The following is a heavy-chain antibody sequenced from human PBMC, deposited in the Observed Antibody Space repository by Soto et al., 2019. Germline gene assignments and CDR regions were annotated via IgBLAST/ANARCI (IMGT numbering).Heavy chain of an antibody. CDR1: GFTFSSYW. CDR3: ARADYYDSSGIDY. Sequence: EVQLVESGGGLVQPGGSLRLSCAASGFTFSSYWMSWVRKAPGKGLEWVANIKQDGSEKYYVDSVKGRFTISRDNAKNSLYLQMNSLRAEDTAVYYCARADYYDSSGIDYWGQGTLVTVSS. V-gene: IGHV3-7*05. J-gene: IGHJ4*02. D-gene: IGHD3-22*01. CDR2: IKQDGSEK.